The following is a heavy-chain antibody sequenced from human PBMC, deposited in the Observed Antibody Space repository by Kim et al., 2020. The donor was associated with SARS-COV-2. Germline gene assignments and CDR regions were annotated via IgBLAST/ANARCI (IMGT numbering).Heavy chain of an antibody. Sequence: AQKFQGRVTITADETTSTAYMELSSLRSEDTAVYYCARGGGYSYGWADYWGQGTLVTVSS. J-gene: IGHJ4*02. D-gene: IGHD5-18*01. CDR3: ARGGGYSYGWADY. V-gene: IGHV1-69*01.